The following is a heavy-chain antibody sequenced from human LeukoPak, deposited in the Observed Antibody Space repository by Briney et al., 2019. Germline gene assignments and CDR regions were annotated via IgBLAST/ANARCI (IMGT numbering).Heavy chain of an antibody. V-gene: IGHV3-53*01. CDR2: IYSGGST. CDR3: AREGRYCSGGSCSGYFDL. Sequence: GGSLRLSCAASGFTVSSNYVSWVRQAPGKGLEWVSVIYSGGSTYYADSVKGRFTISRDNSKNTLYLQMNSLRAEDTAVYYCAREGRYCSGGSCSGYFDLWGRGTLVTVSS. CDR1: GFTVSSNY. J-gene: IGHJ2*01. D-gene: IGHD2-15*01.